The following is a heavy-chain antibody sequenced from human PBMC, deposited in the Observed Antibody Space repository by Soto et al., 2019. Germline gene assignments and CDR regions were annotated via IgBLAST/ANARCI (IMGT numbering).Heavy chain of an antibody. Sequence: SETLSLTCVVSGGSFSTYYYNWIRQSPGKGLEWIGEINHSGSTYYNPTLKSRVTISVDRSKNLFSLKLSSVTAADTAVYYCARVDILTVYGCMDVWGQGTTVTVSS. D-gene: IGHD3-9*01. CDR3: ARVDILTVYGCMDV. V-gene: IGHV4-34*01. J-gene: IGHJ6*02. CDR1: GGSFSTYY. CDR2: INHSGST.